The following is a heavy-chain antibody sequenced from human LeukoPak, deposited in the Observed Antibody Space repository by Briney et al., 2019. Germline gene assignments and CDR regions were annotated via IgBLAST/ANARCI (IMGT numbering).Heavy chain of an antibody. Sequence: SWVKVSFKASGCTFSSYAISWVRQAPAQGLEWMGGIIPIFGTANYAQKFQGRVTITADESTSTAYMELSSLRSEDTAVYYCARDIVVVIAASYEYYLGMDVWGKGITVTVSA. J-gene: IGHJ6*04. D-gene: IGHD2-15*01. V-gene: IGHV1-69*01. CDR3: ARDIVVVIAASYEYYLGMDV. CDR2: IIPIFGTA. CDR1: GCTFSSYA.